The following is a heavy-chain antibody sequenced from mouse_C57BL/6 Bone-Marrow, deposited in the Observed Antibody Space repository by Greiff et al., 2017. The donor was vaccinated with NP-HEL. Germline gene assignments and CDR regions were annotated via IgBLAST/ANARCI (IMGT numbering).Heavy chain of an antibody. V-gene: IGHV3-1*01. CDR2: ISYSGST. D-gene: IGHD1-1*01. J-gene: IGHJ1*03. CDR3: ARGPYYGSSYWYFDV. CDR1: GYSITSGYD. Sequence: EVQLQESGPGMVKPSQSLSLTCTVTGYSITSGYDWHWIRHFPGNKLEWMGYISYSGSTNYNPSLKSRISITHDTSKNHFFLKLNSVTTEDTATYYCARGPYYGSSYWYFDVWGTGTTVTVSS.